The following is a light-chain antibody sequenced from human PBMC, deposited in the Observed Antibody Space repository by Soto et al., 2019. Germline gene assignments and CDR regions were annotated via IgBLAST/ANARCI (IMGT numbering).Light chain of an antibody. Sequence: DIWMTQSPSSLSASVGDRVTIICRASQDITNELGWFQQKPGKAPKRLIYAASTLQSGVPSRFSGGGFGTEFTLTITSLQPEDFATYYCVQHNSYPLTFGGGTTVEIK. CDR2: AAS. J-gene: IGKJ4*01. V-gene: IGKV1-17*01. CDR1: QDITNE. CDR3: VQHNSYPLT.